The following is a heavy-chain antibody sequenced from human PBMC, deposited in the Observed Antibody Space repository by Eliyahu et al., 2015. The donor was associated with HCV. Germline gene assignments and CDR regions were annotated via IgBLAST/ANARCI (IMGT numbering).Heavy chain of an antibody. CDR1: GGSISSGGYY. CDR3: GATISDYGDYDLDY. J-gene: IGHJ4*02. Sequence: QVQLQESGPGLVKPSQTLSLTCTVSGGSISSGGYYWSWIRQHPGKGLEWIGYIYYSGSTYYNPSLKSRVTISVDTSKNQFSLKLSSVTAADTAVYYCGATISDYGDYDLDYWGQGTLVTVSS. D-gene: IGHD4-17*01. CDR2: IYYSGST. V-gene: IGHV4-31*03.